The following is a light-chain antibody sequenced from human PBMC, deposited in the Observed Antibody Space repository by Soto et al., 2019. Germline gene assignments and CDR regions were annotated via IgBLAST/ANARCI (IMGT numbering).Light chain of an antibody. CDR3: CSYAGSSTFLYV. Sequence: QSVLTQPASGSGSPGRASSISCTGTSSDVGSYNLFSWYQQHPGKAPKLMIYEGSKRPSGVSNRLSGSKSGNTASLTISGLQAEDEADYYCCSYAGSSTFLYVFGTGTKVTVL. V-gene: IGLV2-23*03. J-gene: IGLJ1*01. CDR2: EGS. CDR1: SSDVGSYNL.